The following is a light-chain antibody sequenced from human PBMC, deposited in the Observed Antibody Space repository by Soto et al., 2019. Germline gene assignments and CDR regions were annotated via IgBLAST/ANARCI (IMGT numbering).Light chain of an antibody. CDR3: LQDYHYPWT. J-gene: IGKJ1*01. CDR2: ASS. CDR1: QGIGND. V-gene: IGKV1-6*01. Sequence: AIQMTQSPSSLSASVGDRVTITCRASQGIGNDLGWYQHKPGKAPKLLIDASSILHSGVPSRFSGSGSGTDFTLTIVGLQPEDFATYYCLQDYHYPWTFGQGTKVEI.